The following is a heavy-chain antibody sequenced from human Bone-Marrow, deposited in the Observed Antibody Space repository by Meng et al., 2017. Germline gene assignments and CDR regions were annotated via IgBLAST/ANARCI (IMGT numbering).Heavy chain of an antibody. CDR1: GGSISSYY. CDR3: ARDEGGVVLGAFDI. Sequence: SETLSLTCTVSGGSISSYYWSWIRQPPGKGLEWIGYIYYSWSTNYNPSLKSRVTISVDTSKNQFSLKLSSVTAADTAVYYCARDEGGVVLGAFDIWGQGTMVTVSS. D-gene: IGHD3-10*01. V-gene: IGHV4-59*01. CDR2: IYYSWST. J-gene: IGHJ3*02.